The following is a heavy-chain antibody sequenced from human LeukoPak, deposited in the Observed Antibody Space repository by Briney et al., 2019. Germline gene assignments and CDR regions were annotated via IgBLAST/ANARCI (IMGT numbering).Heavy chain of an antibody. Sequence: GESLKISCKGSGYSFTSYWIGWVRQMPGKGLEWMGIIYPGGSDTRYSPSFQGQVTISADKSISTAYLQWSSLKASDTAMYYCARYQEAYSSSWSYWGQGTLVTVSS. V-gene: IGHV5-51*01. CDR2: IYPGGSDT. J-gene: IGHJ4*02. CDR3: ARYQEAYSSSWSY. CDR1: GYSFTSYW. D-gene: IGHD6-13*01.